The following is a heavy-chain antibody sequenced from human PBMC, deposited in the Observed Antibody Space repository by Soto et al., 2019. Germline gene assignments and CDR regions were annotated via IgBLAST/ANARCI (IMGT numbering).Heavy chain of an antibody. V-gene: IGHV4-59*01. CDR3: ASGYSYGSVDY. D-gene: IGHD5-18*01. J-gene: IGHJ4*02. Sequence: SETPSLTCTVSDGSISSYYWSWIRQPPGKGLEWIGYIYYSGSTNYNPSLKSRVTISVDTSKNQFSLKLSSVTAADTAVYYCASGYSYGSVDYWGQGTLVTVSS. CDR1: DGSISSYY. CDR2: IYYSGST.